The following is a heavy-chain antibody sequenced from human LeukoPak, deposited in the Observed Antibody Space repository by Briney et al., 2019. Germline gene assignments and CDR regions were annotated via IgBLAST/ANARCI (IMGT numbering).Heavy chain of an antibody. D-gene: IGHD4-17*01. CDR1: GGSFSGYY. V-gene: IGHV4-34*01. Sequence: SETLSLTCAVYGGSFSGYYWSWIRQPRGKGLEGIGEINHSGSTNYNPSLKSRVTISVDTSKNQFSLKLSSATAEDTAVYYCARARSVTIYYYHYMDVWGKGTTVTVSS. J-gene: IGHJ6*03. CDR3: ARARSVTIYYYHYMDV. CDR2: INHSGST.